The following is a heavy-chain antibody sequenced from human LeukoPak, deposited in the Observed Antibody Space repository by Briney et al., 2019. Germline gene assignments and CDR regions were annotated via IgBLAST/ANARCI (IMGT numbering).Heavy chain of an antibody. CDR3: ARDKEGELLLDY. J-gene: IGHJ4*02. Sequence: PGGSLRLSCAASGFTFSSYEINWVRQAPGQGLEGVSYISSSGSTRYYADSVKGRFTISRDDAKNSVYLQMNSLRAEDTAVYYCARDKEGELLLDYWGQGTQVTVSS. D-gene: IGHD1-26*01. CDR2: ISSSGSTR. CDR1: GFTFSSYE. V-gene: IGHV3-48*03.